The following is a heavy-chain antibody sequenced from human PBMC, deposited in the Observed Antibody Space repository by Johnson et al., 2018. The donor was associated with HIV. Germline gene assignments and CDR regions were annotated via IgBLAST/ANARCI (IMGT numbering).Heavy chain of an antibody. Sequence: QVQLVESGGGLVQPGGSLKLACAASGFTFSNYGMHWVRQGPGKGLEWVAVISYDGSNKYYADSVKGRFTISRDNSKNTLYLQMNSLRAEDTAVYYFAMTNSGIYYHPVAFDIWGQGTMVPVSA. CDR1: GFTFSNYG. J-gene: IGHJ3*02. CDR3: AMTNSGIYYHPVAFDI. V-gene: IGHV3-30*19. D-gene: IGHD3-10*01. CDR2: ISYDGSNK.